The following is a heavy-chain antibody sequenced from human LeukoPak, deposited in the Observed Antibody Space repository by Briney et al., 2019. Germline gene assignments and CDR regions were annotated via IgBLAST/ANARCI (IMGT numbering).Heavy chain of an antibody. CDR2: VYYSGYT. J-gene: IGHJ4*02. Sequence: PSETLSLTCSVSGGSIRDYYWGWIRQSPGKGLEWIGFVYYSGYTNYNPSLQSRVTMSVDASKNQFSLRLTSVTVADTAVYFCATGLGSDWHFDYWGQGTLAAVTS. D-gene: IGHD3-9*01. CDR3: ATGLGSDWHFDY. V-gene: IGHV4-59*03. CDR1: GGSIRDYY.